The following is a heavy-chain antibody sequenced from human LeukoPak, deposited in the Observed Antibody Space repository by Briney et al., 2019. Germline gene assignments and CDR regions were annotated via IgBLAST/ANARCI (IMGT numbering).Heavy chain of an antibody. D-gene: IGHD1-26*01. CDR3: ARQVGWEPSFDY. J-gene: IGHJ4*02. CDR2: IYYSGST. CDR1: GGSISSYY. Sequence: SETLSLTCTVSGGSISSYYWSWIRQPPGKGLEWIGYIYYSGSTNYNPSLKSRVTISVDTSKNQFSLKLSSVTAADTAVYYCARQVGWEPSFDYWGQGTLVTVSS. V-gene: IGHV4-59*08.